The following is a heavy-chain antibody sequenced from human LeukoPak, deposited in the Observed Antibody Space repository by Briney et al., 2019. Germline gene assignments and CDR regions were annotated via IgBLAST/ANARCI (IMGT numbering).Heavy chain of an antibody. Sequence: GGSLRLSCAASGFTFSSYGMHWVHQAPGKGLEWVAFIRYDGSNKYYADSVKGRFTISRDNSKNTLYLQMNSLRAEDTAVYYCAKSGYDFGGWFDPWGQEPWSPSPQ. D-gene: IGHD5-12*01. J-gene: IGHJ5*02. CDR3: AKSGYDFGGWFDP. CDR1: GFTFSSYG. V-gene: IGHV3-30*02. CDR2: IRYDGSNK.